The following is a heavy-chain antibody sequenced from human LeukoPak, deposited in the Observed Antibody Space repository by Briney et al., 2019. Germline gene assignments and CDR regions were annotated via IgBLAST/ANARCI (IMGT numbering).Heavy chain of an antibody. D-gene: IGHD3-10*01. CDR1: GYTFTSYY. CDR3: ATDLWFGEGY. J-gene: IGHJ4*02. V-gene: IGHV1-46*01. CDR2: INPRGGST. Sequence: ASVKVSCKASGYTFTSYYMHWVQQAPGQGLEWMGIINPRGGSTSYAQKFQGRVTMTRDTSTSTVYMELSSLRSEDTAVYYCATDLWFGEGYWGQGTLVTVSS.